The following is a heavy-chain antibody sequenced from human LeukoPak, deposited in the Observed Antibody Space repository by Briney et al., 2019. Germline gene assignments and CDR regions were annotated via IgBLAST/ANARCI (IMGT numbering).Heavy chain of an antibody. CDR1: GXTFSSYA. V-gene: IGHV3-23*01. CDR3: AKTPGLFDY. D-gene: IGHD2-8*02. J-gene: IGHJ4*02. CDR2: VSDSGGRT. Sequence: PGGSLRLSCAASGXTFSSYAMNWVRQAPGKGLEWVSSVSDSGGRTYYADAVKGRFTISRDNSKNTLYLQMNSLRAEDTAFYYCAKTPGLFDYWGQGTLVTVSS.